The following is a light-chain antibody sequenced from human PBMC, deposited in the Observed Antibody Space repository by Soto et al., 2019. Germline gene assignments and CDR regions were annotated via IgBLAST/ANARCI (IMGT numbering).Light chain of an antibody. CDR1: SGSIASNY. V-gene: IGLV6-57*03. CDR2: EDN. CDR3: QSYDSSLRLV. J-gene: IGLJ3*02. Sequence: NFMLTQPHSVSESPGKTVTISCTRSSGSIASNYVQWYQQRPGSAPTTVIYEDNQRPSGVPDRFSGPIDSSSNSASLTISGLKTEDEADYYCQSYDSSLRLVFGGGTKVTVL.